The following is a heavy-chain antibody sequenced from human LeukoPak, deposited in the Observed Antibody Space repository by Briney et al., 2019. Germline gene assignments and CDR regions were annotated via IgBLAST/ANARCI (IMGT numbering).Heavy chain of an antibody. J-gene: IGHJ4*02. CDR2: ISGSGGST. Sequence: PGGSLRLSCEASGVTFSSYSMNWVRQAPGKGLEWVSAISGSGGSTYYADSVKGRFTISRDNSKNTLYVQMNSLRAEDTAVYYCAKARYCSGGSCYHDYWGQGTLVTVSS. V-gene: IGHV3-23*01. CDR3: AKARYCSGGSCYHDY. CDR1: GVTFSSYS. D-gene: IGHD2-15*01.